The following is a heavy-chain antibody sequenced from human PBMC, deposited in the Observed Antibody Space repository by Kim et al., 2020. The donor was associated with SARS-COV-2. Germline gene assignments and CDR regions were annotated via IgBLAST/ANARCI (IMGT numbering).Heavy chain of an antibody. V-gene: IGHV4-4*07. CDR2: IYTSGST. CDR1: GGSISSYY. D-gene: IGHD3-22*01. J-gene: IGHJ4*01. CDR3: ARVSYDSSGYYFVFDY. Sequence: SETLSLTCTVSGGSISSYYWSWIRQPAGKGLEWIGRIYTSGSTNYNPSLKSRVTMSVDTSKNQFPLKLSSVTAADTAVYYCARVSYDSSGYYFVFDYWGHGTLVTASS.